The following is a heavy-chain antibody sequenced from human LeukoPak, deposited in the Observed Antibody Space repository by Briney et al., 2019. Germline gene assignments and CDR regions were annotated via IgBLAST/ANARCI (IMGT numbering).Heavy chain of an antibody. D-gene: IGHD3-10*01. CDR2: ISWNSGGI. CDR3: AKDIHYYGSGSSGFDY. CDR1: GFTFDDYA. V-gene: IGHV3-9*01. J-gene: IGHJ4*02. Sequence: PGRSLRLSCAASGFTFDDYAMHWVRQAPGKGLEWVSGISWNSGGIGYADSVKGRFTISRDNAKNSLYLQMNSLRAEDTALYYCAKDIHYYGSGSSGFDYWGQGTLVTVSS.